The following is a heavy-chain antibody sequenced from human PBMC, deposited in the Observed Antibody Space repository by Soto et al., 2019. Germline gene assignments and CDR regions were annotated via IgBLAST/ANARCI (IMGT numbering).Heavy chain of an antibody. CDR3: ARAYILRGVGATGY. Sequence: ASVKVSCKASGYTFTGYYMHWVRQAPGQGLEWMGWINPNSGGTNYAQKFQGRVTMTRDTSISTAYMELSRLRSDDTAVYYCARAYILRGVGATGYWGQGTLVTVSS. CDR2: INPNSGGT. CDR1: GYTFTGYY. V-gene: IGHV1-2*02. D-gene: IGHD1-26*01. J-gene: IGHJ4*02.